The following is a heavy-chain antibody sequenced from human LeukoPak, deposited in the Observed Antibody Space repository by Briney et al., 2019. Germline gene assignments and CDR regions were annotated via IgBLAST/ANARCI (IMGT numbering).Heavy chain of an antibody. CDR3: AKGSLHYYDTSGYYS. CDR1: GFTFSSYA. D-gene: IGHD3-22*01. J-gene: IGHJ4*02. V-gene: IGHV3-23*01. CDR2: ISGSDGDT. Sequence: PGGSLRLSCAASGFTFSSYAMSWVRQAPGKGLEWVSGISGSDGDTYYADSVKGRFTISRDNSKNTLYLQMSSLRVEDTAVYYCAKGSLHYYDTSGYYSWGQGTLVTVSS.